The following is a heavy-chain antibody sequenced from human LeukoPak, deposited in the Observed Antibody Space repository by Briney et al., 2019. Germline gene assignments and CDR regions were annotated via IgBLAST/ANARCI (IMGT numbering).Heavy chain of an antibody. Sequence: GASVKVSCKAYGYTFTGYYMHWVRQAPGQRLEWMGWINPNSGGTNYAQKFQGRVTMTRDTSISTAYMELSRLRSDDTAVYYCARVGYRGYSYGDIDYGGQGTLVTVSS. D-gene: IGHD5-18*01. CDR3: ARVGYRGYSYGDIDY. V-gene: IGHV1-2*02. J-gene: IGHJ4*02. CDR1: GYTFTGYY. CDR2: INPNSGGT.